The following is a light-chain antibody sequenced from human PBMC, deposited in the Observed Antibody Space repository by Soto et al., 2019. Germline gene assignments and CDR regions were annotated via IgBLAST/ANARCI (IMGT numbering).Light chain of an antibody. V-gene: IGKV1-39*01. J-gene: IGKJ1*01. CDR2: AAS. Sequence: DIQMTQSPSSLSASVGDRVTITCRASQSISSYLNWYQQKPGKAPKLLIYAASSLQSGVPSRFSGSRSGTDFTLTISSLQPEDFATYSCQQSYSTPQTFGQGTKVEIK. CDR1: QSISSY. CDR3: QQSYSTPQT.